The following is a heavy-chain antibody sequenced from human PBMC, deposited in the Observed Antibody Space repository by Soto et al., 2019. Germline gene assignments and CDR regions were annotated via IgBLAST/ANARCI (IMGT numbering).Heavy chain of an antibody. CDR1: GFTFSSYG. CDR2: IWYDGSNK. CDR3: ARDAGYCSSTSCYFSYYFDY. Sequence: GGSLRLSCAASGFTFSSYGMHWVRQAPGKGLEWVAVIWYDGSNKYYADSVKGRFTISRDNSKNTLYLQMNSLRAEDTAVYYCARDAGYCSSTSCYFSYYFDYWGQGTLVTVSS. V-gene: IGHV3-33*01. D-gene: IGHD2-2*01. J-gene: IGHJ4*02.